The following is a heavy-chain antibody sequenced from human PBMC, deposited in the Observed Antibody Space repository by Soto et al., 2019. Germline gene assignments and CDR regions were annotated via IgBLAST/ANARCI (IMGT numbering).Heavy chain of an antibody. D-gene: IGHD3-9*01. CDR3: ARDGRLTYYDILTGTLPTDY. J-gene: IGHJ4*02. CDR1: GYTFTSYG. Sequence: ASVKVSCKASGYTFTSYGISWVRQAPGQGLEWMGWISAYNGNTNYAQKLQGRVTMTTDTSTSTAYMELRSLRSDDTAVYSCARDGRLTYYDILTGTLPTDYWGQGTLVTVSS. V-gene: IGHV1-18*01. CDR2: ISAYNGNT.